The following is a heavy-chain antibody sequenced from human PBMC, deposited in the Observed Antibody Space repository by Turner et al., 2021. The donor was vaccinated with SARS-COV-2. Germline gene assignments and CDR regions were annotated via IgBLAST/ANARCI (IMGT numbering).Heavy chain of an antibody. V-gene: IGHV4-34*01. J-gene: IGHJ4*02. CDR3: ARGATLQYYFDY. Sequence: QVQLQQWGAGLLKPSETLSLPCAGYGGSFSGYYWTWIRQPPGKGLEWIGEINHSGSTNYNPSLKSRVTISVDTSKNQFSLKLSSVTAADTAVYYCARGATLQYYFDYWGQGTLVTVSS. CDR2: INHSGST. D-gene: IGHD4-4*01. CDR1: GGSFSGYY.